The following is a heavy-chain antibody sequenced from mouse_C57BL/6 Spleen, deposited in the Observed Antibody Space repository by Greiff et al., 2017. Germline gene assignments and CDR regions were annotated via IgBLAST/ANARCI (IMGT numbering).Heavy chain of an antibody. J-gene: IGHJ4*01. CDR3: ARGDYDGYYAMDY. CDR2: IYPGSGST. V-gene: IGHV1-55*01. D-gene: IGHD2-4*01. Sequence: VQLQQPGAELVKPGASVKMSCKASGYTFTSYWITWVKQRPGQGLEWIGDIYPGSGSTNYNEKFKSKATLTVDTSSSTAYMQLSSLTSEDSAVYYGARGDYDGYYAMDYWGQGTSVTVSS. CDR1: GYTFTSYW.